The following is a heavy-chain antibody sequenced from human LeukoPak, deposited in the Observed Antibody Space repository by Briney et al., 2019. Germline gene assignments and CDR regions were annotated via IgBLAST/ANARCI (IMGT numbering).Heavy chain of an antibody. CDR2: IYHSGGT. CDR3: ARVSISSYGDYDGAFDI. Sequence: SETLSLTCAVSGGSISSGGYSWSWIRQPPGKGLEWIGYIYHSGGTYYNPSLKSRVTISVDRSKNPFSLKLIPVTAADTAVYYCARVSISSYGDYDGAFDIWGQGTMVTVSS. J-gene: IGHJ3*02. CDR1: GGSISSGGYS. V-gene: IGHV4-30-2*01. D-gene: IGHD4-17*01.